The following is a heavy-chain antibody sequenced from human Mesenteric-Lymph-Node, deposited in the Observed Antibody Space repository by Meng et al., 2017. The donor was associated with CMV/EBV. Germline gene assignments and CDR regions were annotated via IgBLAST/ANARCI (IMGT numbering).Heavy chain of an antibody. CDR3: ARVPRITLVRGVSICFDP. V-gene: IGHV4-38-2*02. Sequence: SETLSLTCTVSGYSLSSVYFGGWIRQPPGKGREWFGSIYYRGSTYYNPSLKSLVTISVDTSKYQFSLKLSSVNAADTAVSYCARVPRITLVRGVSICFDPWGQGTLVTVSS. D-gene: IGHD3-10*01. CDR1: GYSLSSVYF. CDR2: IYYRGST. J-gene: IGHJ5*02.